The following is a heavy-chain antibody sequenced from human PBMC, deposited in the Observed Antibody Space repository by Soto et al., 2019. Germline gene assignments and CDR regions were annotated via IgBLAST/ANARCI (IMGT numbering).Heavy chain of an antibody. V-gene: IGHV3-23*01. CDR1: GFTFSSYA. Sequence: GGSLRLSCAASGFTFSSYAMSWARQAPGKGLEWVSAISGSGGSTYYADSVKGRFTISRDNSKNTLYLQMNSLRAEDTAVYYCANLWFGELSHAFDIWGQGTMVTVSS. CDR3: ANLWFGELSHAFDI. J-gene: IGHJ3*02. CDR2: ISGSGGST. D-gene: IGHD3-10*01.